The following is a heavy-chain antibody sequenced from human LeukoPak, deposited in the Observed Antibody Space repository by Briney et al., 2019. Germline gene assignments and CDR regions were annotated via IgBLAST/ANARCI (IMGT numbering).Heavy chain of an antibody. CDR3: AKDLIVTGWYDFDY. V-gene: IGHV3-23*01. Sequence: GGSLRLSCAASGFTFSSYSMSWVCQAPGKGLEWVSSITGSGASTYYADSVRGRLTISRDNSKNTLYLQVNSLRAEDTAVYYCAKDLIVTGWYDFDYWGQGTLVTVSS. CDR2: ITGSGAST. D-gene: IGHD6-19*01. CDR1: GFTFSSYS. J-gene: IGHJ4*02.